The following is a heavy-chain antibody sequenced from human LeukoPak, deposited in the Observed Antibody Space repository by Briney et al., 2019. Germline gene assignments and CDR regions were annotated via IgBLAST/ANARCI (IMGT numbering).Heavy chain of an antibody. D-gene: IGHD5-18*01. CDR3: AREVRGYSYGPPGHYFDY. CDR1: GYTFTNYY. V-gene: IGHV1-46*01. J-gene: IGHJ4*02. CDR2: INPSGGST. Sequence: ASVKVSYKASGYTFTNYYMHWVRQAPGQGLEWMGIINPSGGSTNYAQKFQGRVTITADKSTSTAYMELSSLRSEDTAVYYCAREVRGYSYGPPGHYFDYWGQGTLVTVSS.